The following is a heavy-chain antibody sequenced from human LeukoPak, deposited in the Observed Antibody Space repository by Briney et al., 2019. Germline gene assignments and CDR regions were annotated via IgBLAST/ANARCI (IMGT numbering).Heavy chain of an antibody. Sequence: SETLSLTCTVSGGSISSGSYYWGWIRQPPGKGLEWIGTVYYTGSAYYNPSLKSRVTIFGDTSKNQFSLKLSSVTAADTAVHYCARHGARDALKRGLAGRLYYFDYWGQGTLVTVSS. V-gene: IGHV4-39*01. J-gene: IGHJ4*02. CDR1: GGSISSGSYY. CDR3: ARHGARDALKRGLAGRLYYFDY. CDR2: VYYTGSA. D-gene: IGHD6-13*01.